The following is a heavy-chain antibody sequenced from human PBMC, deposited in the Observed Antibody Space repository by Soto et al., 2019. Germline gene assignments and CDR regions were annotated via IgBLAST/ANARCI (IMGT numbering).Heavy chain of an antibody. CDR3: AKDQYASSLLRGSWDY. CDR1: GFTFSYSA. V-gene: IGHV3-23*01. D-gene: IGHD6-6*01. J-gene: IGHJ4*02. CDR2: IGGSGGST. Sequence: EVQLLESGGGLVQPGGSLRLSCAASGFTFSYSAMNWVRQAPGKGLEWVSHIGGSGGSTYYADSVKGRFTISRDNSKNTLYLQMNGLRAADTAVYYCAKDQYASSLLRGSWDYWGQGTLVTVSS.